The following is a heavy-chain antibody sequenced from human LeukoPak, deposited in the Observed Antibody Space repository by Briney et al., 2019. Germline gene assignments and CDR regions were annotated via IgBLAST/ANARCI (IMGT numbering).Heavy chain of an antibody. CDR3: ARQVDTVMALPDY. V-gene: IGHV1-18*04. J-gene: IGHJ4*02. CDR2: ISGYNGNT. CDR1: GYTFTGYY. Sequence: ASVKVSCKASGYTFTGYYMHWVRQAPGQGLEWMGWISGYNGNTNYAQNLQGRVTMTTDTSTSTAYMELRSLRSNDTAVYYCARQVDTVMALPDYWGQGTLVTVSS. D-gene: IGHD5-18*01.